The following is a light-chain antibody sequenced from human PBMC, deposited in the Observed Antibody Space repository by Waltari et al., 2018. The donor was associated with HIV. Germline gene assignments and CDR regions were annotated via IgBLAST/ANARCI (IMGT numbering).Light chain of an antibody. CDR2: AAY. Sequence: EVDVTQSPATLSVSPGERATLSCRASQSVSSNLAWYQQKPGQAPRGIIYAAYSRATGIPARFSGSGSETEFTLTITNLQSEDFAVYYCQQYNSWPWTFGQGTTVEIK. CDR3: QQYNSWPWT. V-gene: IGKV3-15*01. CDR1: QSVSSN. J-gene: IGKJ1*01.